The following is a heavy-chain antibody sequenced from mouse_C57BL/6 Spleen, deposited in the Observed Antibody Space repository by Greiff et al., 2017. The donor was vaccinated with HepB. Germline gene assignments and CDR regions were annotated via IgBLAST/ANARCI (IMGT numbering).Heavy chain of an antibody. CDR3: AREGYYGSTRYWYFDV. CDR2: INPNNGGT. D-gene: IGHD1-1*01. V-gene: IGHV1-22*01. Sequence: EVQLQQSGPELVKPGASVKMSCKASGYTFTDYNMHWVKQSHGKSLEWIGYINPNNGGTSYNQKFKGKATLTVNKSSRTAYMELRSLTSEDSAVYYCAREGYYGSTRYWYFDVWGTGTTVTVSS. J-gene: IGHJ1*03. CDR1: GYTFTDYN.